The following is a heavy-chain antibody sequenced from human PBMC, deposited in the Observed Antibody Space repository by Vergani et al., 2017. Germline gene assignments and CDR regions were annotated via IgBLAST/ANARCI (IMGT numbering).Heavy chain of an antibody. D-gene: IGHD6-19*01. J-gene: IGHJ6*02. Sequence: EVQLVESGGGLVQPGGSLRLSCAASGFTFSSYAMSWVRQAPGKGLEWVSAISGSGGSTYYADSVKGRFTISRDNSKNTLYLQMNSLRAEDTAVYYCARGSSGWYYPGDYYGMDVWGQGTTVTVSS. CDR3: ARGSSGWYYPGDYYGMDV. V-gene: IGHV3-23*04. CDR1: GFTFSSYA. CDR2: ISGSGGST.